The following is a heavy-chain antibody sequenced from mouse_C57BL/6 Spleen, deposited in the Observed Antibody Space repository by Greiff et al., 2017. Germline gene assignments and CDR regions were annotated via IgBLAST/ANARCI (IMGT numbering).Heavy chain of an antibody. CDR1: GFTFNDYG. V-gene: IGHV5-17*01. J-gene: IGHJ3*01. Sequence: DVQLVESGGGLVKPGGSLKLSCAASGFTFNDYGMHWVRQAPEKGLEWVAYISSGSSTIYYADTVKGRFTISRDNAKNTLFLQMTSLRSEDTAMYYCARHYYGSSYAGFAYWGQGTLVTVSA. CDR3: ARHYYGSSYAGFAY. D-gene: IGHD1-1*01. CDR2: ISSGSSTI.